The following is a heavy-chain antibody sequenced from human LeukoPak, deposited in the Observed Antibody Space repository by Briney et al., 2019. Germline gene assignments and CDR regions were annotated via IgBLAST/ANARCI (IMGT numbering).Heavy chain of an antibody. Sequence: PGLTLRLSCAASVFTFSNYGMHLLRQATATSLELDSAIGAAGVTYYPGAVRGRFTMSSENAKNSLYLQINSLAAGDTAVYYCPRGSNTHFDYWGQGILVTVSS. CDR2: IGAAGVT. V-gene: IGHV3-13*04. D-gene: IGHD2-8*01. CDR1: VFTFSNYG. J-gene: IGHJ4*02. CDR3: PRGSNTHFDY.